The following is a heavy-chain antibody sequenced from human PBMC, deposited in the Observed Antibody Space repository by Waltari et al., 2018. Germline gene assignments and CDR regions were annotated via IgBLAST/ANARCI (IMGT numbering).Heavy chain of an antibody. CDR3: ARGGGGDWEWFDP. Sequence: QVQLQESGPSLLEPSETLSPICTVPGGSISGFYWSWVRQHPGKGLDWIGYIYYTGSTNSNPSLMSRVTMSVDTAKIQLSLKLRSVTAADTACYYCARGGGGDWEWFDPWGQGTLVTVSS. D-gene: IGHD2-21*02. J-gene: IGHJ5*02. CDR2: IYYTGST. V-gene: IGHV4-59*01. CDR1: GGSISGFY.